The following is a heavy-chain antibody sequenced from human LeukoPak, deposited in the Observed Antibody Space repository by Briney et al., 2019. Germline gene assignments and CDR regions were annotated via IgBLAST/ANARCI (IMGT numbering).Heavy chain of an antibody. Sequence: AGSLRLSCAASGFTFSSYWMSWVRQAPGKGLEWVANIKQDGSEKYYVDSVKGRFTISKDKAKNSLYLQMNSVRAEDRAVYYCARESRVATPKAFDIWGEGTMVTVFS. V-gene: IGHV3-7*01. CDR2: IKQDGSEK. CDR3: ARESRVATPKAFDI. CDR1: GFTFSSYW. D-gene: IGHD5-12*01. J-gene: IGHJ3*02.